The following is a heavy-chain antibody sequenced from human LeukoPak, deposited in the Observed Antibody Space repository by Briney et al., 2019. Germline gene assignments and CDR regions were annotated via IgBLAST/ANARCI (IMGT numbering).Heavy chain of an antibody. CDR2: ISYDGSNK. V-gene: IGHV3-30*18. CDR1: GFTFSSYG. Sequence: PGGFLRLSCAASGFTFSSYGMHWVRQAPGKGLEWVAVISYDGSNKYYADSVKGRFTISRDNSKNTLYLQMNSLRAEDTAVYYCAKHKENYGDSCLDDYWGQGTLVTVSS. CDR3: AKHKENYGDSCLDDY. D-gene: IGHD4-17*01. J-gene: IGHJ4*02.